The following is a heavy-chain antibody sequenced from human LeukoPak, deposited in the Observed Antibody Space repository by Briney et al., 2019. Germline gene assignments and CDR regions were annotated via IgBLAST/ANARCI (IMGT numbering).Heavy chain of an antibody. CDR1: GFIFSSYT. V-gene: IGHV3-48*04. CDR2: ISSTGSTK. Sequence: GGSLRLSCAASGFIFSSYTMNWVRQAPGKGLEWVSYISSTGSTKYYADSVKGRFTISRDNAKNSLYLQMNSLRAEDTAVYYCARDGSIIGRMYYYMDVWGKGTTVTISS. J-gene: IGHJ6*03. D-gene: IGHD3-10*01. CDR3: ARDGSIIGRMYYYMDV.